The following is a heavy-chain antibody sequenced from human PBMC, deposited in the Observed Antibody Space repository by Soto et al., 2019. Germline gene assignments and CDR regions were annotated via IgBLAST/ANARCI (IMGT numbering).Heavy chain of an antibody. J-gene: IGHJ3*01. CDR1: GYIFTDHY. CDR3: ARKGYGVAFDA. Sequence: QVQLEQSGAEVKKPGASVTVSCKASGYIFTDHYLHWVREAPGQGLEWMGWINPATGATKYKQNFEGRLSLTRDTSKSTGFMDLSGLKSDDSAIYHCARKGYGVAFDAWAQGTLVTVSS. V-gene: IGHV1-2*02. D-gene: IGHD5-18*01. CDR2: INPATGAT.